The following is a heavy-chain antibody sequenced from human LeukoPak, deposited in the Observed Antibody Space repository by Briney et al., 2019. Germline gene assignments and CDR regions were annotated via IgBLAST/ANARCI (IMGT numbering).Heavy chain of an antibody. CDR1: GFTFSSYW. CDR3: LRGDRRDY. CDR2: IDSSGGYM. V-gene: IGHV3-21*06. J-gene: IGHJ4*02. Sequence: GGSPRLSCAASGFTFSSYWMSRARQAPGKGLEWVSSIDSSGGYMFYADSVKGRFIISRDNAKDSLYLQMNSLRVEDTAVYYCLRGDRRDYWGQGTLVTVSS.